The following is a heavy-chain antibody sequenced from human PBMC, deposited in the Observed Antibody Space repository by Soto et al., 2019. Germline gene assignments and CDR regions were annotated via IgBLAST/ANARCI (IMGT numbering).Heavy chain of an antibody. Sequence: EVQLLESGGGLVQPGGSLRLSCAASGFTFNNYAMPWVRQAPGKGLEWVSAISGVGVTTSYADSVKGRFTVSRDGYKNTLYLQMSSLRAEDTALYYCAKGRGGSGSLTPRVDFWGQGTLVTVSS. CDR3: AKGRGGSGSLTPRVDF. D-gene: IGHD3-10*01. V-gene: IGHV3-23*01. CDR2: ISGVGVTT. J-gene: IGHJ4*02. CDR1: GFTFNNYA.